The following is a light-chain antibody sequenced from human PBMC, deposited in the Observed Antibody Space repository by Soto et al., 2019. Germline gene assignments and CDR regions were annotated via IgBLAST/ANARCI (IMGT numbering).Light chain of an antibody. CDR3: CSYARGRIWV. CDR1: STDVGSYDL. J-gene: IGLJ3*02. V-gene: IGLV2-23*01. Sequence: SALTQPASVSGSPGQSINISCTGTSTDVGSYDLVSWYQLHPGKAPKLVIYEANKRPSGISNRFSVSKSGNTASLTISGLQAEDEAHYYCCSYARGRIWVFGGGTKVTVL. CDR2: EAN.